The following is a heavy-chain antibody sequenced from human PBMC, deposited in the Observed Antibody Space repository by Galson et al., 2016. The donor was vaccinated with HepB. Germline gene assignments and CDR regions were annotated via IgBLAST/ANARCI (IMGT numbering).Heavy chain of an antibody. CDR3: ERISDLGPPWLAHFDY. CDR1: GYTFINYG. J-gene: IGHJ4*02. D-gene: IGHD6-19*01. V-gene: IGHV1-18*01. Sequence: SVKVSCKASGYTFINYGISWVRQAPGQGLEWMGWISAYNENKNFAQKFQDRVTLTTDTSTRSAYMELRSLTSDDTAGYYCERISDLGPPWLAHFDYWGQGTLVTVSS. CDR2: ISAYNENK.